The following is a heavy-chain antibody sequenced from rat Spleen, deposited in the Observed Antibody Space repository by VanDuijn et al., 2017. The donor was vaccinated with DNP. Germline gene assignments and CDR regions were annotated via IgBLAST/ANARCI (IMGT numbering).Heavy chain of an antibody. Sequence: ELQLVESGGGLIQPGRSLKLSCTASGFTFRNYDRAWVRQAPTKGLEWVASISYDGSSTYYRDSVKGRFTISRDNAKSTLYLQMDSLRSEDTATYYCARSDSYGFPYWGQGTLVTVSS. J-gene: IGHJ3*01. CDR1: GFTFRNYD. V-gene: IGHV5-7*01. D-gene: IGHD1-2*01. CDR3: ARSDSYGFPY. CDR2: ISYDGSST.